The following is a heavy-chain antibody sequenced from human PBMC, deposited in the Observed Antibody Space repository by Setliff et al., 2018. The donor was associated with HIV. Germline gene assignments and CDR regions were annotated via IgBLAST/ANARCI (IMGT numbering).Heavy chain of an antibody. CDR2: INPTSGNT. CDR1: GYTFSGYY. Sequence: ASVKVSCKASGYTFSGYYMHWVRQAPGQGLEWMGIINPTSGNTTYAQNFQGRVTMTRDTSISTAYMELSRLRSDDTAVYYCARDLVAVANTFHYYYMDVWGKGTTVTVSS. CDR3: ARDLVAVANTFHYYYMDV. J-gene: IGHJ6*03. V-gene: IGHV1-2*02. D-gene: IGHD6-19*01.